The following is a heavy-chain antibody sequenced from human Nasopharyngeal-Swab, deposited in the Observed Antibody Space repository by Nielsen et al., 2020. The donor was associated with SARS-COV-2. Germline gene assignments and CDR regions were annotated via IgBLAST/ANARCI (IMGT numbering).Heavy chain of an antibody. V-gene: IGHV3-30*03. CDR3: ARDLDLYCGGDCSTWGGLDY. D-gene: IGHD2-21*02. CDR2: ISYDGSNK. CDR1: GFTFGYYG. Sequence: GESLKISCAASGFTFGYYGMHWVRQAPGKGLEWVAVISYDGSNKYYADSVKGRFTISRDNSKNTLYLQMNSLRAEDTAVYYCARDLDLYCGGDCSTWGGLDYWGQGTLVTVSS. J-gene: IGHJ4*02.